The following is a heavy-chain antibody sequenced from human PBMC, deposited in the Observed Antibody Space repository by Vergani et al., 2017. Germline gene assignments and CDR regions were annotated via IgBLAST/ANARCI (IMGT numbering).Heavy chain of an antibody. Sequence: QVHLVESGGGVVQPGGSLRLSCAASGFTFSDYGVHWVRQAPGKGLEWVAFSRIDGSEQYYADSVKGRFTVSRDNSKYTLYLQIHSLRPEDTALYYCAKDNVPGYYDSSGYCDYWGQGTLVTVSS. D-gene: IGHD3-22*01. CDR3: AKDNVPGYYDSSGYCDY. V-gene: IGHV3-30*02. J-gene: IGHJ4*02. CDR2: SRIDGSEQ. CDR1: GFTFSDYG.